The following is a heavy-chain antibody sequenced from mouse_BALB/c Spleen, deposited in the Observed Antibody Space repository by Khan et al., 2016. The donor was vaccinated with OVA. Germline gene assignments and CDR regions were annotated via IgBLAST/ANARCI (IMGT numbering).Heavy chain of an antibody. CDR3: TRSGYGSFAY. D-gene: IGHD2-2*01. J-gene: IGHJ3*01. Sequence: VQLQQSGAELVKPGASVRLSCKASGYTFTSYYLYWVKQRPGQGLEWIGYINPSSGGTNFTEKFKSKATLTVDKSSSTAYIQLNSLTSEDSAVYYCTRSGYGSFAYWGQGTLVTVSA. CDR2: INPSSGGT. V-gene: IGHV1-53*01. CDR1: GYTFTSYY.